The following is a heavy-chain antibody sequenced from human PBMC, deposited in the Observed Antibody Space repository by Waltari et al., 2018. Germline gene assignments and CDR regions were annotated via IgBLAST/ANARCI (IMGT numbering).Heavy chain of an antibody. CDR3: AREGYSSSAGIFDP. CDR1: GFTFSSYS. Sequence: EVQLVESGGGLVKPGGSLRLSCAASGFTFSSYSMNWVRPAPGKGLEWVSSISSSSSYIYYADSVKGRFTISRDNAKNSLYLQMNSLRAEDTAVYYCAREGYSSSAGIFDPWGQGTLVTVSS. J-gene: IGHJ5*02. CDR2: ISSSSSYI. D-gene: IGHD6-6*01. V-gene: IGHV3-21*01.